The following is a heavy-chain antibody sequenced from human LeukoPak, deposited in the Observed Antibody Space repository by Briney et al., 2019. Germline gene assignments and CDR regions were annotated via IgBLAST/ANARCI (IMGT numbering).Heavy chain of an antibody. CDR3: AKDAQRGFDFSNSLES. D-gene: IGHD4-11*01. V-gene: IGHV3-33*06. CDR1: GFTFSHYG. CDR2: IWSDGTDK. Sequence: GGSLRLSCATSGFTFSHYGMHWVRQAPGKGLEWVAVIWSDGTDKYYGDSVKGRFTTSRDNSKKTVYLQMNSLRVEDTAVYYCAKDAQRGFDFSNSLESWGQGTLVTASS. J-gene: IGHJ4*02.